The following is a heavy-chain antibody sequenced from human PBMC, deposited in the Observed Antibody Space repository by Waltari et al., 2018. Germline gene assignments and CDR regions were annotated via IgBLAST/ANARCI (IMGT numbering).Heavy chain of an antibody. CDR2: IWYDGSNK. CDR3: AKGGDTPCIDY. V-gene: IGHV3-33*06. CDR1: GFTFSSYG. D-gene: IGHD3-16*01. Sequence: QVQLVESGGGVVQPGRSLRLSCAASGFTFSSYGMPWARQAPGKGLEWVAVIWYDGSNKYYADSVKGRFTISRDNSKNTLYLQMNSLRAEDTAVYYCAKGGDTPCIDYWGQGTLVTVSS. J-gene: IGHJ4*02.